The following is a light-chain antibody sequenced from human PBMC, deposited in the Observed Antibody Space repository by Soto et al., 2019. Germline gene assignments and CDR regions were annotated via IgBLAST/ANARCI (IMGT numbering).Light chain of an antibody. V-gene: IGLV1-40*01. CDR1: SSNIGAGYH. J-gene: IGLJ3*02. CDR3: QSYDSSLSGSV. Sequence: QSVLTQPPSVSGAPGQRVTISCTGSSSNIGAGYHVHWYQQIPGTAPKLLIYGNSNRPSGVPDRFSGSKSGTSASLAITGLQAEDEADYYCQSYDSSLSGSVFGGGTKVTVL. CDR2: GNS.